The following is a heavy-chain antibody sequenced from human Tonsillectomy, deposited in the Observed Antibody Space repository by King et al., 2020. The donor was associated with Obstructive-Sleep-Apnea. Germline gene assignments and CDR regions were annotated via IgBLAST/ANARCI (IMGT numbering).Heavy chain of an antibody. Sequence: VQLVESGGGVVQPGRSLRLSCAASGFTFSSYTMHWVRQAPGKGLEGVAVISYDGTNKYYADSVKGRFTISRDNSKNTLYLQMNSLRAEDTAVYYCARDFRVRFGELFNYYYGMDVWGQGTTVTVSS. CDR3: ARDFRVRFGELFNYYYGMDV. V-gene: IGHV3-30-3*01. J-gene: IGHJ6*02. CDR1: GFTFSSYT. D-gene: IGHD3-10*01. CDR2: ISYDGTNK.